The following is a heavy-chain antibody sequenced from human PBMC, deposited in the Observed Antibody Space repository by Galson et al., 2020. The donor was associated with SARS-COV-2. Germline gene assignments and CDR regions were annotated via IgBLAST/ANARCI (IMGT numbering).Heavy chain of an antibody. CDR2: INWNGWIT. D-gene: IGHD3-3*01. V-gene: IGHV3-20*04. Sequence: GESLKISCAASGLSFSGYAMHWVRQGPGKGLEWVSGINWNGWITRYADSVKGRFTISRDNGKSSLYLQMNSLRAEDTALYYCARELRSVEGGGLDVWGQGTTVSVSS. CDR1: GLSFSGYA. J-gene: IGHJ6*02. CDR3: ARELRSVEGGGLDV.